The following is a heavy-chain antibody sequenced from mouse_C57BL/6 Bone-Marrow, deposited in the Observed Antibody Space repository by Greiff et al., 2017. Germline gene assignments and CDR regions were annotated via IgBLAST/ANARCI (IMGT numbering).Heavy chain of an antibody. CDR1: EYEIPSPD. CDR3: ARHGYDGDYAMGY. CDR2: INSDGGST. V-gene: IGHV5-2*01. D-gene: IGHD2-2*01. J-gene: IGHJ4*01. Sequence: EVQLVEPGGGLVPPGESLQRSCESNEYEIPSPDMSWVRKTPEKRLELAAAINSDGGSTYYPVTVESRFIIARDDTKKTLYLQMSGLRSEDTALYYCARHGYDGDYAMGYWGQGTSVTVSS.